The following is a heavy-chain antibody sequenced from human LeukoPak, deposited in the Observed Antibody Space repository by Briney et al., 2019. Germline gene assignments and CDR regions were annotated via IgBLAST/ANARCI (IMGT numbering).Heavy chain of an antibody. Sequence: GGSLRLSCEASGFFFSSYCMHWVRQAPGKGLEWLAVISGDGTNKYYADSVKGRFTISRDNSKNTLYLQMNSLRAEDTAVYYCARTSPRPSFSFDYWGQGTLVTVSS. V-gene: IGHV3-30-3*01. CDR3: ARTSPRPSFSFDY. J-gene: IGHJ4*02. CDR2: ISGDGTNK. D-gene: IGHD1-1*01. CDR1: GFFFSSYC.